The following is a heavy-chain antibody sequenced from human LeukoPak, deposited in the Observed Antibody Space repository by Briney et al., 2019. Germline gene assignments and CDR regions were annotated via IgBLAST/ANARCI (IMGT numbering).Heavy chain of an antibody. J-gene: IGHJ4*02. CDR2: ISSSSRYI. CDR3: ARGGSDILTQHDY. CDR1: GFTFSSYA. V-gene: IGHV3-21*01. Sequence: GGSLRLSCSASGFTFSSYAMHWVRQARGKGLEWVSSISSSSRYIYYADSVKGRFTISRDNAKNSLYLQMNSLRAEDTAVYYCARGGSDILTQHDYWGKGTLVTVSS. D-gene: IGHD3-9*01.